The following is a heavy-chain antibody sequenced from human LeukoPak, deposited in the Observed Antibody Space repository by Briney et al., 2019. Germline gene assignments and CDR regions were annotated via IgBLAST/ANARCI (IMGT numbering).Heavy chain of an antibody. V-gene: IGHV4-30-4*01. D-gene: IGHD6-13*01. Sequence: SETLSLTCTVTGGSTSSGDYYWSWIRQPPGKGLEWIGYIYYSGSTYYNPSLKSRVTMSVDTSKNQFSLKLSSVTAADTAVYYCARQPIAAAAPYDYWGQGTLVTVSS. CDR2: IYYSGST. J-gene: IGHJ4*02. CDR3: ARQPIAAAAPYDY. CDR1: GGSTSSGDYY.